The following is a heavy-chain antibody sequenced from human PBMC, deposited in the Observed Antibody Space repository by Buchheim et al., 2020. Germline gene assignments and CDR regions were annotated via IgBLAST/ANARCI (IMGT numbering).Heavy chain of an antibody. V-gene: IGHV3-30*03. CDR2: ISFNETNK. Sequence: QVQLVESGGGVVQPGVSLRLSCAASGFVFRTYGMHWVRQAPCKGLDWVAVISFNETNKYYADSVKGRFTISQQNSKNTLYLQMNSLRAEDTAVYYCAITPRIKIFGVVDYWGRGTL. CDR3: AITPRIKIFGVVDY. CDR1: GFVFRTYG. J-gene: IGHJ4*02. D-gene: IGHD3-3*01.